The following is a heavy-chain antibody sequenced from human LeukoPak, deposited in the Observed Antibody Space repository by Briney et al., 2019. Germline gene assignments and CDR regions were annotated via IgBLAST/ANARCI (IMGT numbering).Heavy chain of an antibody. V-gene: IGHV3-7*04. D-gene: IGHD3-16*01. CDR1: EFMFSTSW. Sequence: GGSLRLSCVASEFMFSTSWMNWVRQAPGKGLEWVAAINPDGSGKYFVDSVRGRFTISRDDAENSLYLQMNSLRAEDTAVYYCARGHWGLDCWGQGTLVTVSS. CDR3: ARGHWGLDC. J-gene: IGHJ4*02. CDR2: INPDGSGK.